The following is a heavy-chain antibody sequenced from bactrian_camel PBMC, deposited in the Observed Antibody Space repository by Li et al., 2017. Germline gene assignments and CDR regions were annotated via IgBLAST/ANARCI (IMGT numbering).Heavy chain of an antibody. CDR2: IDASGGSA. J-gene: IGHJ4*01. Sequence: VQLVESGGGLVQLGGSLRLSCVASGFAFSAHSVSWVRQAPGKGLEWVSAIDASGGSAYYPESVKGRFTMSKDSAKDTLSLVMNSLKPEDTGMYFCAIDSRHIAYDVCTPTRTSYTYWGRGTQVTVS. CDR1: GFAFSAHS. V-gene: IGHV3S40*01. CDR3: AIDSRHIAYDVCTPTRTSYTY. D-gene: IGHD2*01.